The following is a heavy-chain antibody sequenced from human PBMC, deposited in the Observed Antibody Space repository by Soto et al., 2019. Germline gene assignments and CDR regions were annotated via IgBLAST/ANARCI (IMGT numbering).Heavy chain of an antibody. CDR3: ARDRRFLEWDYAFDI. D-gene: IGHD3-3*01. CDR1: GFTFSSYA. CDR2: ISYDGSNK. J-gene: IGHJ3*02. Sequence: GGSLRLSCAASGFTFSSYAMHWVRQAPGKGLEWVAVISYDGSNKYYADSVKGRFTISRDNSKNTLYLQMNSLRAEDTAVYYCARDRRFLEWDYAFDIWGQGTMVTVSS. V-gene: IGHV3-30-3*01.